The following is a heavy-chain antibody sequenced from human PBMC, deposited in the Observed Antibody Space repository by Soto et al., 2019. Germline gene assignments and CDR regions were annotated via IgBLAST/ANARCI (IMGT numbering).Heavy chain of an antibody. V-gene: IGHV4-39*01. CDR1: GGSISSTNYY. D-gene: IGHD3-10*01. CDR3: ARHDFFGSGSYYRKGFYYYFGLDV. J-gene: IGHJ6*02. CDR2: IYYTGNT. Sequence: SETLSLTCTVSGGSISSTNYYWGWIRQPPGKGLEWIGSIYYTGNTFYNPSLKSRVTLSADTSKNQFSLKVTSVTAADTAVYYCARHDFFGSGSYYRKGFYYYFGLDVWGQGTTVTVSS.